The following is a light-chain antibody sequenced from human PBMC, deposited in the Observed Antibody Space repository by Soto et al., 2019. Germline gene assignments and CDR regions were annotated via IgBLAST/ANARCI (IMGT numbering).Light chain of an antibody. CDR3: KQYDNLIN. CDR2: DAS. V-gene: IGKV1-33*01. CDR1: QDISNY. Sequence: DIQMTHSPSSLSASVLYIVTITFQSSQDISNYLNWYQQKPGKAPKLLIYDASNLETGVPSRFSGSGSGKDFTFTISSLQPEDIATYYCKQYDNLINFGQGTRLEI. J-gene: IGKJ5*01.